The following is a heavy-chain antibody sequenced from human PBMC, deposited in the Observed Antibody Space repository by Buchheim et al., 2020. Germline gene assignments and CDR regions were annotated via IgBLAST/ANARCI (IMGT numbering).Heavy chain of an antibody. CDR3: ATRYS. J-gene: IGHJ5*02. CDR2: IVPIFGST. D-gene: IGHD2-21*01. Sequence: QVQLVQSGAEVKKPGSSVKVSCKAAGGTFRASDITWVRQAPGQGLEWMGGIVPIFGSTNFAQKFQGRVTVTVDDYTGTQSMELISLTPDDTAVYYCATRYSWGQGTL. V-gene: IGHV1-69*01. CDR1: GGTFRASD.